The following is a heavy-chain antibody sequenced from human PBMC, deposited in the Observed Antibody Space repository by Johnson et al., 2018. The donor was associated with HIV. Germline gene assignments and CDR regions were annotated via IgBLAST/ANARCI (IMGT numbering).Heavy chain of an antibody. V-gene: IGHV3-30*02. CDR2: IRYDGNNK. D-gene: IGHD1-26*01. Sequence: VQLVESVGGLVQPGGSLRLSCAASGITFSSSGMNWVRQAPGKGLEWVSFIRYDGNNKYYTDSVKGRFTISRDNSKNTLYLQRNSLRAADKAVYYCAKDLTSFIVGANDAFDIWGQGTMVTVSS. CDR1: GITFSSSG. J-gene: IGHJ3*02. CDR3: AKDLTSFIVGANDAFDI.